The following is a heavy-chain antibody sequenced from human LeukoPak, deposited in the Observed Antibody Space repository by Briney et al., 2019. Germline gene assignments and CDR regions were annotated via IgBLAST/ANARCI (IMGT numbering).Heavy chain of an antibody. Sequence: PSETLSLTCTVSGGSISSSSYYWGWIRQPPGKGLEWIGSIYYSGSTYYNPSLKSRVTISVDTSKNQFSLKLSSVTAADTAVYYCARPRYDSSGYGFDYWGQGNLVTVSS. J-gene: IGHJ4*02. CDR3: ARPRYDSSGYGFDY. CDR2: IYYSGST. V-gene: IGHV4-39*01. D-gene: IGHD3-22*01. CDR1: GGSISSSSYY.